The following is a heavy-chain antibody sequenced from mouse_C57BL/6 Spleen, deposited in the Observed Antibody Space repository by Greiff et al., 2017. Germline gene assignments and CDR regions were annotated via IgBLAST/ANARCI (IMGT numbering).Heavy chain of an antibody. V-gene: IGHV1-7*01. Sequence: VQLHQSGAELAKPGASVKLSCKASGYTFTSYWMHWVKQRPGQGLEWIGYINPTSGYTKDNQKFKDKATLTADKSSSTAYMQLSSLTYEDSAVYYCARSASYDGYFYYAMDYWGQGTSVTVSS. CDR2: INPTSGYT. D-gene: IGHD2-3*01. CDR3: ARSASYDGYFYYAMDY. CDR1: GYTFTSYW. J-gene: IGHJ4*01.